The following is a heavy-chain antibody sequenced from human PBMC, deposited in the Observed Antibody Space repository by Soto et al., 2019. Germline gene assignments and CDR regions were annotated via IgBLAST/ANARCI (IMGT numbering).Heavy chain of an antibody. CDR2: ISYDGNSQ. D-gene: IGHD3-3*01. J-gene: IGHJ6*02. CDR1: GFTFSDYG. CDR3: AKDLRVTIFGVINPYYYYGMDV. Sequence: LRLSCAASGFTFSDYGMHWVRQAPGKGLEWVAVISYDGNSQYFGDSVKGRFTISRVNSKNTLYLQMNSLRTEDTAVYYCAKDLRVTIFGVINPYYYYGMDVWGQGTTVTVSS. V-gene: IGHV3-30*18.